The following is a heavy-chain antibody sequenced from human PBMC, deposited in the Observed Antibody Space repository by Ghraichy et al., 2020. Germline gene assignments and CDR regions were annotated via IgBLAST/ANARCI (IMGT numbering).Heavy chain of an antibody. CDR3: ARGPQSRYYYYYGMDV. CDR2: IIPIFGTA. J-gene: IGHJ6*01. Sequence: SVKVSCKASGGTFSSYAISWVRQAPGPGLEWMGEIIPIFGTANYAQKFQDRFTITADESTSTAYMELSSLRSEDTAVYYCARGPQSRYYYYYGMDVWGQGTTVTVSS. CDR1: GGTFSSYA. V-gene: IGHV1-69*13.